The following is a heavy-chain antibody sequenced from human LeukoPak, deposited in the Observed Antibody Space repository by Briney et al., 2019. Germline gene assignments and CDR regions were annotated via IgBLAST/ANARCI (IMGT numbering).Heavy chain of an antibody. V-gene: IGHV3-30*03. J-gene: IGHJ4*02. D-gene: IGHD5-12*01. CDR2: ISYDGSNK. CDR3: ARDRLAPFDY. CDR1: GFTFSSYG. Sequence: GRSLRLSCAASGFTFSSYGMHWVRQAPGEGLEWVAVISYDGSNKYYADSVKGRFTISRDNSKNTLYLQMNSLRAEDTAVYYCARDRLAPFDYWGQGTLVTVSS.